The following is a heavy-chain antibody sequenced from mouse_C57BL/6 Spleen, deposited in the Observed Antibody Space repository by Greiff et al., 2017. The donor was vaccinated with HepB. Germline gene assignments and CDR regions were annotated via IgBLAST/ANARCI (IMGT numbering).Heavy chain of an antibody. CDR2: ISYDGSN. V-gene: IGHV3-6*01. Sequence: EVQLQESGPGLVKPSQSLSLTCSVTGYSITSGYYWNWIRQFPGNKLEWMGYISYDGSNNYNPSLKNRISITRDTSKNQFFLKLNSVTTEDTATYYCARKDYYGSSWGWYFDVWGTGTTVTVSS. CDR1: GYSITSGYY. CDR3: ARKDYYGSSWGWYFDV. D-gene: IGHD1-1*01. J-gene: IGHJ1*03.